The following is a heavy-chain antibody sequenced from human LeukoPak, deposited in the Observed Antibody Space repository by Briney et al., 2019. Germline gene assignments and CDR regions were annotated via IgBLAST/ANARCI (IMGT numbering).Heavy chain of an antibody. CDR2: INPNSGGT. CDR3: ALLLWFGELLDPFFDY. J-gene: IGHJ4*02. Sequence: ASVKVSCKASGYTFTGYYMHWVRQAPGQGLEWMGWINPNSGGTNYAQKFQGRVTMTRDTSISTAHMELSRLRSDDTAVYYCALLLWFGELLDPFFDYWGQGTLVTVSS. V-gene: IGHV1-2*02. CDR1: GYTFTGYY. D-gene: IGHD3-10*01.